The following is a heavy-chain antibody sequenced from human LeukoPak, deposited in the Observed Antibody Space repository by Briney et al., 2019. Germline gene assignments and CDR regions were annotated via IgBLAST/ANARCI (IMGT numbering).Heavy chain of an antibody. Sequence: GGSLRLSCAVSGFTISSHGMHWVRQAPGKGLEWVAMISYDGKSKYYGDSVQGRFIISRDNSKNTLYLQMNSLRAEDTAVYYCARMPEYYYYGMDVWGQGTTVTVSS. V-gene: IGHV3-30*03. CDR3: ARMPEYYYYGMDV. CDR2: ISYDGKSK. CDR1: GFTISSHG. D-gene: IGHD2-2*01. J-gene: IGHJ6*02.